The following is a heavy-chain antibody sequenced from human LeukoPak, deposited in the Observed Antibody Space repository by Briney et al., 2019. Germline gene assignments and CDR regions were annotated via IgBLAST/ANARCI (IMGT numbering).Heavy chain of an antibody. CDR2: ISAYNGNT. J-gene: IGHJ4*02. D-gene: IGHD3-22*01. Sequence: GASVKVSCKASGFTFTGYYMHWVRQAPGQGLEWMGWISAYNGNTNYAQKLQGRVTMTTDTSTSTAYMELRSLRSDDTAVYYCARDLTTYYYDSSGYYYGVYWGQGTLVTVSS. CDR1: GFTFTGYY. V-gene: IGHV1-18*04. CDR3: ARDLTTYYYDSSGYYYGVY.